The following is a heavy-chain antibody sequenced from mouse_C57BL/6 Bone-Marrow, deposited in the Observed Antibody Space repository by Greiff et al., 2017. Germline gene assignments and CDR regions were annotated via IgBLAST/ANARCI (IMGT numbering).Heavy chain of an antibody. D-gene: IGHD1-1*01. CDR1: GFTFSSYA. CDR2: ISDGGSYT. Sequence: EVNVVESGGGLVKPGGSLKLSCAASGFTFSSYAMSWVRQTPEKRLEWVATISDGGSYTYYPDNVKGRFTISRDNAKNNLYLQMSHLKSEDTAMYYCARHYYGSRGYYFDYWGQGTTLTVSS. CDR3: ARHYYGSRGYYFDY. J-gene: IGHJ2*01. V-gene: IGHV5-4*03.